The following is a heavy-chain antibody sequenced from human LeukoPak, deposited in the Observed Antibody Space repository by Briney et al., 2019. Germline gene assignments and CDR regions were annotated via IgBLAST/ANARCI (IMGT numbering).Heavy chain of an antibody. Sequence: PSQTLSLTCTVSGGSISSYYWSWIRQPPGKGLEWIGYIYYSGSTNYNPSLKSRVTISVDTSKNQFSLKLSSVTAADTAVYYCARVAAAGTPSFDYWGQGTLVTVSS. J-gene: IGHJ4*02. CDR1: GGSISSYY. V-gene: IGHV4-59*08. CDR3: ARVAAAGTPSFDY. D-gene: IGHD6-13*01. CDR2: IYYSGST.